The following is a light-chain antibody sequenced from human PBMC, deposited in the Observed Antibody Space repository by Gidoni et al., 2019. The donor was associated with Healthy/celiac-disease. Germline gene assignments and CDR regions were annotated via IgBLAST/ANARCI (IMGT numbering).Light chain of an antibody. CDR2: KAS. CDR1: QSLSSW. Sequence: DLQMTQSPSTLSASVGDRVTITCRASQSLSSWLAWYQQKPGKAPKLLIYKASSLESGVPSRFSGSGSGTEFTLTISSLQPDDFATYYCQQYNSYLYTFGQGTKLEIK. J-gene: IGKJ2*01. V-gene: IGKV1-5*03. CDR3: QQYNSYLYT.